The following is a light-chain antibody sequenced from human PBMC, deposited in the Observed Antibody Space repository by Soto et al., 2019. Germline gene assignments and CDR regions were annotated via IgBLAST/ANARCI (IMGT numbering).Light chain of an antibody. V-gene: IGKV1-5*03. J-gene: IGKJ1*01. CDR3: QHYDNYQWT. Sequence: DLQMTQSPSALSASVGDRVTITCRASQIISTWVAWYQQKPGKAPKFLIYKASTLESGVPSRFSGSGSGTAFTLTISSLLPGDSATDYCQHYDNYQWTFGQGTKVEIK. CDR1: QIISTW. CDR2: KAS.